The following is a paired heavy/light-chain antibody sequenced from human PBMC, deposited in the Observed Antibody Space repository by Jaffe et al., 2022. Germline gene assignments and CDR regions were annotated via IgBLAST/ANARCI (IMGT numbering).Heavy chain of an antibody. CDR1: GGTFSSYA. CDR2: IIPIFGTA. CDR3: ARGFPEGYCSGGSCYQRREYFQH. D-gene: IGHD2-15*01. V-gene: IGHV1-69*01. J-gene: IGHJ1*01. Sequence: QVQLVQSGAEVKKPGSSVKVSCKASGGTFSSYAISWVRQAPGQGLEWMGGIIPIFGTANYAQKFQGRVTITADESTSTAYMELSSLRSEDTAVYYCARGFPEGYCSGGSCYQRREYFQHWGQGTLVTVSS.
Light chain of an antibody. CDR1: SSNIGAGYD. J-gene: IGLJ2*01. V-gene: IGLV1-40*01. Sequence: QSVLTQPPSVSGAPGQRVTISCTGSSSNIGAGYDVHWYQQLPGTAPKLLIYGNSNRPSGVPDRFSGSKSGTSASLAITGLQAEDEADYYCQSYDSSLSGPYVVFGGGTKLTVL. CDR3: QSYDSSLSGPYVV. CDR2: GNS.